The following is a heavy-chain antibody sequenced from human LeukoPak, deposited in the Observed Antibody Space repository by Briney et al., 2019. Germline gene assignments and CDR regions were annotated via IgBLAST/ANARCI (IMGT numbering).Heavy chain of an antibody. J-gene: IGHJ4*02. CDR1: GGSISSSSYY. CDR3: ARLVGVAGTIDY. V-gene: IGHV4-39*01. D-gene: IGHD6-19*01. Sequence: PSETLSLTCTVSGGSISSSSYYWGWIHQPPGKGLEWIGSIYYSASTYYNPSLKSRVTISVDTSKNQFSLKLSSVTAADTAVYYCARLVGVAGTIDYWGQGTLVTVSS. CDR2: IYYSAST.